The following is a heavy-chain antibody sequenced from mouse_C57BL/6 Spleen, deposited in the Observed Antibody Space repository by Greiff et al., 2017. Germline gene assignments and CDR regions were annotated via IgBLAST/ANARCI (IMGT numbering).Heavy chain of an antibody. CDR2: INPGRGGT. CDR3: ARWAAQASWFAY. Sequence: QVQLQQSGAELVRPGTSVKVSCKASGYAFTNYLIEWVKQRPGQGLEWIGVINPGRGGTNYNEKFKGKATLTADKSSSTAYMQLSSLTSEDSAVYFCARWAAQASWFAYWGQGTLVTVSA. CDR1: GYAFTNYL. J-gene: IGHJ3*01. V-gene: IGHV1-54*01. D-gene: IGHD3-2*02.